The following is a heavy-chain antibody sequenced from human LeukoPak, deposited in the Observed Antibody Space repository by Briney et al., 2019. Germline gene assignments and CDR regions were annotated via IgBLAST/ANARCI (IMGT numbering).Heavy chain of an antibody. CDR3: ARDGGGIPALDY. CDR1: GGTFTRYA. D-gene: IGHD2-2*01. V-gene: IGHV1-69*04. Sequence: GASVKVSCKASGGTFTRYAISWVRQAPGQGLEWMGRIIPILGIANYAQKFQGRVTITADKSTSTAYMELSSLRSEDTAVYYCARDGGGIPALDYWGQGTLVTVSS. J-gene: IGHJ4*02. CDR2: IIPILGIA.